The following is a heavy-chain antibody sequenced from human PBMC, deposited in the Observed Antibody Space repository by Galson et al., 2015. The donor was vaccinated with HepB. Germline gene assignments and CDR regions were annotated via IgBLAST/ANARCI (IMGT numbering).Heavy chain of an antibody. CDR2: INSDGSST. CDR3: AREVGGYYYYYYGMDV. J-gene: IGHJ6*02. CDR1: GFTFSSYW. V-gene: IGHV3-74*01. D-gene: IGHD3-16*01. Sequence: SLRLSCAASGFTFSSYWMHWVRQAPGKGLVWVSRINSDGSSTSYADSVKGRFTISRDNAKNTLYLQMNSLRAEDTAVYYCAREVGGYYYYYYGMDVWGQGTTVTVSS.